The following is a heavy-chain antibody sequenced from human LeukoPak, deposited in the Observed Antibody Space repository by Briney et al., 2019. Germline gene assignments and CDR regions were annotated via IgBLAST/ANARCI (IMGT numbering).Heavy chain of an antibody. J-gene: IGHJ4*02. CDR3: ARGKYSSGWFDY. V-gene: IGHV3-11*06. Sequence: GGSLRLSCAASGFTFSDYYMSWIRQAPGRGLEWVSYISSSGGYTKYADSVKGRFTISRDNAKNSLYLQMNSLRAEDTAVYYCARGKYSSGWFDYWGQGTLVTVSS. CDR2: ISSSGGYT. CDR1: GFTFSDYY. D-gene: IGHD6-19*01.